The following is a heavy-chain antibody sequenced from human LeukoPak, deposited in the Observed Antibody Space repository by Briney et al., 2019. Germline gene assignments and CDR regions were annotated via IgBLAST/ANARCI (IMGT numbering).Heavy chain of an antibody. V-gene: IGHV1-46*01. D-gene: IGHD1-26*01. Sequence: ASVKVSCKASGYTFTSYYMHWVRQAPGQGLEWMGIINPSGGSTSYAQKFQGRVTMTRDTSTSTVYMELSSLRSEDTAVYYCAREIGGSYMRYYFDYWGQGTLVTVSS. CDR1: GYTFTSYY. CDR2: INPSGGST. CDR3: AREIGGSYMRYYFDY. J-gene: IGHJ4*02.